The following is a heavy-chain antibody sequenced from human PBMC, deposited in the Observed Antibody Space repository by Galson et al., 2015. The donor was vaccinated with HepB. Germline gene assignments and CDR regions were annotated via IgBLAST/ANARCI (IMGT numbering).Heavy chain of an antibody. D-gene: IGHD5-12*01. CDR1: GFTFSNAW. J-gene: IGHJ4*02. CDR2: IKSKTDGGTT. CDR3: TTDLLIVATIGDY. V-gene: IGHV3-15*01. Sequence: SLRLSCAASGFTFSNAWMSWVRQAPGKGLEWVGRIKSKTDGGTTDYAAPVKGRFTISRDDSKNTLYLQMNSLKTEDTAVYYCTTDLLIVATIGDYWGQGTLVTVSS.